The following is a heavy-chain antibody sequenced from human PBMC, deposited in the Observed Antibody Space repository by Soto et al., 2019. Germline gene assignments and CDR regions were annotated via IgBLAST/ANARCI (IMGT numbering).Heavy chain of an antibody. J-gene: IGHJ5*02. CDR2: INPNSGGT. Sequence: QVQLVQSGAEVKKPGASVKVSCKASGYTFTGYYMHWVRQAPGQGLEWMGWINPNSGGTNYAQKFQGRVTMTRDTSIRTAYMELSRLRSDDTAVYYCARDPYGDYEGGWFDPWGQGTLVTVSS. V-gene: IGHV1-2*02. CDR1: GYTFTGYY. CDR3: ARDPYGDYEGGWFDP. D-gene: IGHD4-17*01.